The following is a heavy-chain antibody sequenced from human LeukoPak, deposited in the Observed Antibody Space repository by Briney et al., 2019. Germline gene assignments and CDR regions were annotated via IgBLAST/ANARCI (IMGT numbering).Heavy chain of an antibody. CDR1: GYTFTSYD. CDR3: ARGFDRTHDYYDSSGYPD. V-gene: IGHV1-8*01. J-gene: IGHJ4*02. D-gene: IGHD3-22*01. CDR2: MNPNSGNT. Sequence: GASVKVSCKASGYTFTSYDINWVRQATGQGLEWMGWMNPNSGNTGHAQKLQGRVTMTRNTSISTAYMELSSLRSEDTAVYYCARGFDRTHDYYDSSGYPDWGQGTLVTVSS.